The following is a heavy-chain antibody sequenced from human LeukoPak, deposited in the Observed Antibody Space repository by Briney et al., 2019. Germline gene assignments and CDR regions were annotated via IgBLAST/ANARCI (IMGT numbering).Heavy chain of an antibody. J-gene: IGHJ4*02. CDR2: INHSGST. Sequence: SETLSLTCAVYGGSFSGYYWSWTRQPPGKGLEWIGEINHSGSTNYNPSLKSRVTISVDTSKNQFSLKLSSVTAADTAVYYCARTLPVGGIAAAGTDLDYWGQGTLVTVSS. V-gene: IGHV4-34*01. CDR1: GGSFSGYY. D-gene: IGHD6-13*01. CDR3: ARTLPVGGIAAAGTDLDY.